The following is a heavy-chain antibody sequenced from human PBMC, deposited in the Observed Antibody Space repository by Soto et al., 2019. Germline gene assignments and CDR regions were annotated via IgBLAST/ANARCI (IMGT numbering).Heavy chain of an antibody. V-gene: IGHV3-66*01. D-gene: IGHD3-10*01. CDR3: ARDEGSGSYDY. CDR2: IYSGGRT. J-gene: IGHJ4*02. Sequence: GGSLRLSCAASGFTVSSNYMNWVRQAPGKGLEWVSVIYSGGRTYYADSVKGRFTISRDNSKNTLYLQMNSLRAEDTAVYYCARDEGSGSYDYWGQGTLVTVSS. CDR1: GFTVSSNY.